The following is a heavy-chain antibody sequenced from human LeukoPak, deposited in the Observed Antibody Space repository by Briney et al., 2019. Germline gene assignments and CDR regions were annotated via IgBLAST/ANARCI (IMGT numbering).Heavy chain of an antibody. Sequence: PGGSLRLSCAASGFTFSSYGMHWVRQAPGKGLEWVAVIWYDGSNKYYADSVKGRFTISRDNSKNTLYLQMNSLRAEDTAVYYCAKDSGLFGVALAGNWFDPWGQGTLVTVSS. J-gene: IGHJ5*02. CDR1: GFTFSSYG. CDR2: IWYDGSNK. D-gene: IGHD3-3*01. V-gene: IGHV3-30*02. CDR3: AKDSGLFGVALAGNWFDP.